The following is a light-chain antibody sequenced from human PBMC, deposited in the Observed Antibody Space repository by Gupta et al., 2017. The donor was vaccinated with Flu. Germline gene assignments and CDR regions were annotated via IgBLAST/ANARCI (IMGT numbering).Light chain of an antibody. CDR2: LAS. V-gene: IGKV2-28*01. CDR1: QSLLHINGYNY. Sequence: VMTQSPLALSVSPGEAASISCRSSQSLLHINGYNYLEWYLQQPGQPPQLLIYLASNRASGVPDRFSGSGSGTMFTLNISRVEAEDFGMYSCKQARRTPSNFGQGTKMEIK. CDR3: KQARRTPSN. J-gene: IGKJ1*01.